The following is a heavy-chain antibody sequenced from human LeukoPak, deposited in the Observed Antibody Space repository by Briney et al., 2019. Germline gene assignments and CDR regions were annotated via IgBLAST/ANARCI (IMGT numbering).Heavy chain of an antibody. D-gene: IGHD4-17*01. CDR3: ARAVTTVTTLFLGD. V-gene: IGHV4-31*03. Sequence: SETLSLTCTVSGGSISSGDYYWSWIRQHPGKGLEWIGYIYYSGSTYYNPSLKSRVTISVDTSKNQFSLKLSSVTAADTAVYYCARAVTTVTTLFLGDWGQGTLVTVSS. CDR1: GGSISSGDYY. CDR2: IYYSGST. J-gene: IGHJ4*02.